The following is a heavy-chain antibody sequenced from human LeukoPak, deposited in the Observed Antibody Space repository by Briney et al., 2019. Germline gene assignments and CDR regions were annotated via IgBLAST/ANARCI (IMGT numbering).Heavy chain of an antibody. CDR3: ARGQRQGWLQVVWFDP. CDR1: GFTFSSYS. D-gene: IGHD5-24*01. V-gene: IGHV3-21*01. J-gene: IGHJ5*02. Sequence: GGSLRLSCAASGFTFSSYSMNWVRQAPGKGLEWVSSIISSSSYIYYADSVKGRCTISRDNAKNSRYLQMNSLRAEDTAVYYWARGQRQGWLQVVWFDPWGQGTLVTVSS. CDR2: IISSSSYI.